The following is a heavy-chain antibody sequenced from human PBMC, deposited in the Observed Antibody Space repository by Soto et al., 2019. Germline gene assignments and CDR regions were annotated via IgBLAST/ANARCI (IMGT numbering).Heavy chain of an antibody. CDR2: INHSGST. V-gene: IGHV4-34*01. CDR1: GGSFSGYY. Sequence: SETLSLTCAVYGGSFSGYYWSWIRQPPGKGLEWIGEINHSGSTNYNPSLKSRVTISVDTSKNQFSLKLSSVTAADTAVYYCARGGYSYGYDYWGQGTLVTVS. CDR3: ARGGYSYGYDY. J-gene: IGHJ4*02. D-gene: IGHD5-18*01.